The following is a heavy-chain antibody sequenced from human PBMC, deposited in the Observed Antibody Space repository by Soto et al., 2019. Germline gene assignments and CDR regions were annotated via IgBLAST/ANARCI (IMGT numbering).Heavy chain of an antibody. Sequence: SETLSLTCSVSGGSISSSNWCRWVRQPPGKGLEWFGAIYHSGSTNSNPSLKSRVTISVDKSKNQLALKLSSVTAADTAVYDCATYMEGGAFDIWGLGTRVTVSS. D-gene: IGHD2-2*02. CDR3: ATYMEGGAFDI. CDR2: IYHSGST. CDR1: GGSISSSNW. V-gene: IGHV4-4*02. J-gene: IGHJ3*02.